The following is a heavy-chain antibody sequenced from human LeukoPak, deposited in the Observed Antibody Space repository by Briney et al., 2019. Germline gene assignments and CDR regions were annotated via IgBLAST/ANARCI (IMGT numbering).Heavy chain of an antibody. CDR2: IYNSGNT. D-gene: IGHD2-2*01. V-gene: IGHV4-59*01. CDR3: ASGGYCGTTSCYPKWFDP. Sequence: SETLSFTCTVSGGSITSYYWSWIRQPPGKGLEWIGYIYNSGNTNYNPSLKSRVTISLDTSKNQFSLKLTSVTAADTAIYYCASGGYCGTTSCYPKWFDPWGQGTLVTVSS. J-gene: IGHJ5*02. CDR1: GGSITSYY.